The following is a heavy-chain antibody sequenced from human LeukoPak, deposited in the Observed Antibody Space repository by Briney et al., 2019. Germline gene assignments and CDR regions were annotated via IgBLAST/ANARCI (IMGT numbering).Heavy chain of an antibody. CDR2: INHSGST. Sequence: SETLSLTCAVYGGSFSGYYWSWIRQPPGKGLEWIGEINHSGSTDYNPSLKSRVTISVDTSKNQFSLKLSSVTAADTAVYYCARGLSAIVYWGQGTLVTVSS. V-gene: IGHV4-34*01. CDR3: ARGLSAIVY. CDR1: GGSFSGYY. J-gene: IGHJ4*02. D-gene: IGHD2-15*01.